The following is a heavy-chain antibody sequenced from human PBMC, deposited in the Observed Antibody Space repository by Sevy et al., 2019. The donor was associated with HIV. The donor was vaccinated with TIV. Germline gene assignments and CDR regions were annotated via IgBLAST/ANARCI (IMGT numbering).Heavy chain of an antibody. CDR2: RTNSGATK. J-gene: IGHJ4*02. V-gene: IGHV3-48*02. Sequence: GGSLRLSCAASGFSFSIYSMNWVRRAPGKGLEWLSCRTNSGATKDYAESVKGRFTISRDNAKNSLYLQMDSLRDEDTAVYYCARDTTVTRIFNYWGQGTLVTVSS. CDR1: GFSFSIYS. CDR3: ARDTTVTRIFNY. D-gene: IGHD3-3*02.